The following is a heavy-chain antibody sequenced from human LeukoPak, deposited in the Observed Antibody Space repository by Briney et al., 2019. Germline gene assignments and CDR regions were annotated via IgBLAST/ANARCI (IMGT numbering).Heavy chain of an antibody. Sequence: PSETLSLTCAVYGGSFSGYYWGWIRQPPGKGLEWIGEINHSGSTNYNPSLKSRVTISVDTSKNQFSLKLSSVTAADTAVYYCARESRLGELSANFDYWGQGTLVTVSS. CDR1: GGSFSGYY. CDR2: INHSGST. CDR3: ARESRLGELSANFDY. J-gene: IGHJ4*02. V-gene: IGHV4-34*01. D-gene: IGHD3-16*02.